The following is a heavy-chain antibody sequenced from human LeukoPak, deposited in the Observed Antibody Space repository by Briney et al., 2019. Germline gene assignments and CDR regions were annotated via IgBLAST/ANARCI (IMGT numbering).Heavy chain of an antibody. CDR1: GFTFSNYG. V-gene: IGHV3-30*02. J-gene: IGHJ5*02. CDR2: TQYDGSNT. Sequence: GGSLRLSCAASGFTFSNYGMHWVRQAPGKGLQWVAFTQYDGSNTYHGDSVKGRFTISRGNSENTLYLQMNSLRAEDTAVYYCARGGATMEYNWFDPWGQGTLVTVSS. CDR3: ARGGATMEYNWFDP. D-gene: IGHD5-12*01.